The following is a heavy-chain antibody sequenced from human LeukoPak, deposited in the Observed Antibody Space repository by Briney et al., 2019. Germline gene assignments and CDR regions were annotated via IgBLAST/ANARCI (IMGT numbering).Heavy chain of an antibody. CDR1: GGSISSSSYY. D-gene: IGHD6-6*01. V-gene: IGHV4-39*01. CDR3: ARPGSSSSYYYYYHMDV. J-gene: IGHJ6*03. Sequence: SETLSLTCTVSGGSISSSSYYWGWIRQPPGKGLEWIGSIYYSGSTYYNPSLKSRVTISVDTSKNQFSLKLSSVTAADTAVYYCARPGSSSSYYYYYHMDVWGKGTTVTVSS. CDR2: IYYSGST.